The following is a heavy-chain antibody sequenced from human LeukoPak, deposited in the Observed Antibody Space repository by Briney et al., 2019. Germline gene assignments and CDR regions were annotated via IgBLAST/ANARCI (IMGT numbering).Heavy chain of an antibody. J-gene: IGHJ4*02. CDR1: GFTFSSYW. CDR3: ARSSYSNGEANDY. CDR2: INSGGSST. D-gene: IGHD4-11*01. V-gene: IGHV3-74*01. Sequence: PGGSLRLSCAASGFTFSSYWMHWVRQAPGKGLVWVSRINSGGSSTSYADSVKGRFTISRDNAKNTLYLQMNSLRAEDTAVFFCARSSYSNGEANDYWGQGTLGTVSS.